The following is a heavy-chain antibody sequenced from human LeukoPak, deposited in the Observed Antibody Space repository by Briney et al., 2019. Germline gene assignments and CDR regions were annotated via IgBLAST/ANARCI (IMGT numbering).Heavy chain of an antibody. V-gene: IGHV1-69*13. J-gene: IGHJ6*03. CDR3: ARALWFGELTYTRNYYYYYMDV. Sequence: SVKVSCKASGGTFSSYAISWVRQAPGQGLEWMGGIIPIFGTANYAQKFQGRVTITADESTSTAYMELSSLRSEDTAVYYCARALWFGELTYTRNYYYYYMDVWAKGPRSPSP. CDR2: IIPIFGTA. D-gene: IGHD3-10*01. CDR1: GGTFSSYA.